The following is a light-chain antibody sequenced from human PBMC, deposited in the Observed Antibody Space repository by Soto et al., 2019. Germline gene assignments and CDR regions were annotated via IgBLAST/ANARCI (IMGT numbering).Light chain of an antibody. V-gene: IGKV3-11*01. J-gene: IGKJ5*01. CDR2: DAS. CDR1: QSVSSN. Sequence: EIVLTQSLAILSLSPGERATLSCRASQSVSSNLAWYQQKPGQAPRLLIYDASNRATGIPARFSGSGSGTDFTLTISSLEPEDFAVYYCQQRSNWPSFGQGTRPEIK. CDR3: QQRSNWPS.